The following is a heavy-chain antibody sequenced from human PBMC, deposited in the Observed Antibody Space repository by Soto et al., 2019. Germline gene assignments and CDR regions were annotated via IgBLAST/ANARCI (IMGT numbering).Heavy chain of an antibody. CDR3: AKDRRAAGNSDFYFDF. J-gene: IGHJ4*02. Sequence: PGGSLRLSCAASGFKFSNYAMSWVRQAPGKGLEWVSLISATGGGTYYADSVKGRFTISRDNSHNTLYLQVHSLTAEDTAVYYCAKDRRAAGNSDFYFDFWGQGAQVTVSS. CDR2: ISATGGGT. CDR1: GFKFSNYA. D-gene: IGHD6-25*01. V-gene: IGHV3-23*01.